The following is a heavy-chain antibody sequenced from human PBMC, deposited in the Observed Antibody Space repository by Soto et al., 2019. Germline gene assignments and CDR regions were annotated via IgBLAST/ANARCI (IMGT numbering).Heavy chain of an antibody. J-gene: IGHJ4*02. CDR3: ARGARYSSGWYMYYFDY. CDR1: GGSFSGYG. Sequence: PSETLSLTCAVYGGSFSGYGWSWIRQPPGKGLEWIGEIYYSGSTNYNPSLKSRVTISVDTSKNQFSLKLSSVTAADTAVYYCARGARYSSGWYMYYFDYWGQGTLVTVSS. V-gene: IGHV4-34*01. CDR2: IYYSGST. D-gene: IGHD6-19*01.